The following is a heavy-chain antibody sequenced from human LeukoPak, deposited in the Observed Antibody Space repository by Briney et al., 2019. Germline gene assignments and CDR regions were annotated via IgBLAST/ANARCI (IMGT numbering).Heavy chain of an antibody. CDR2: IYYSGST. J-gene: IGHJ4*02. D-gene: IGHD3-22*01. CDR3: ARHFGPSITMIVVVTYYFDY. CDR1: VGSIISSSTYY. Sequence: SETLSLTRTVSVGSIISSSTYYWGWIRQPPGKGLEWIGSIYYSGSTYYNPSLKSRVTISVDTSKNQFSLKLSSVTAADTAVYYCARHFGPSITMIVVVTYYFDYWGQGTLVTVSS. V-gene: IGHV4-39*01.